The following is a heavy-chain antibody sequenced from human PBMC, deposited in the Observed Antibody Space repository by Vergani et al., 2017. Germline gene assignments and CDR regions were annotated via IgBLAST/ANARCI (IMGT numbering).Heavy chain of an antibody. Sequence: VQLVPSGAEVKKPGASVKVSCKASGYTFTSYWIGWVRQMPGKGLEWMGIIYPGDSDTRYSPSFQGQVTISADKSISTAYLQWSSLKASDTAMYYCARSRDDAFDIWGQGTMVTVSS. V-gene: IGHV5-51*01. CDR1: GYTFTSYW. D-gene: IGHD3-10*01. CDR2: IYPGDSDT. J-gene: IGHJ3*02. CDR3: ARSRDDAFDI.